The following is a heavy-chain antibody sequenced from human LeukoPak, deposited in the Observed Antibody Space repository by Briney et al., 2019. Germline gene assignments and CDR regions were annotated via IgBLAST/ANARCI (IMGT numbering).Heavy chain of an antibody. Sequence: PGGSLRLSCAASGFTVSSNYMSWVRQAPGKGLEWVSLIYSGGSTSYADSVKGRFTFSRDNSKNTLYLQMNSLRAEDTAVYYCAIPAPGYSSSWTLFDYWGQGTLVTVSS. CDR3: AIPAPGYSSSWTLFDY. J-gene: IGHJ4*02. V-gene: IGHV3-53*01. CDR1: GFTVSSNY. CDR2: IYSGGST. D-gene: IGHD6-13*01.